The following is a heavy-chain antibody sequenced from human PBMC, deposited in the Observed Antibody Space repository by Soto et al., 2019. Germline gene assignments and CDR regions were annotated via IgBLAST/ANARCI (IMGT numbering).Heavy chain of an antibody. CDR1: GGSISSGGYY. CDR2: IYYSGFT. CDR3: ARSISP. D-gene: IGHD3-3*01. J-gene: IGHJ5*02. Sequence: QVQLQESGPGLVKPSQTLSLTCTVSGGSISSGGYYWSWIRQHPGKGLDPQHPGKGLEWIGYIYYSGFTYYNPALTRRVTISVDTSKNQFSLKLSSVTAADTAVYYCARSISPWGQGTLVTVSS. V-gene: IGHV4-31*03.